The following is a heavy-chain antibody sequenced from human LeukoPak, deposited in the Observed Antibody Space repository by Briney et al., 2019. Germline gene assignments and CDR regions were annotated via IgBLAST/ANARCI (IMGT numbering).Heavy chain of an antibody. Sequence: ASVKVSCKASGYTFTGCYMHWVRQAPGQGLEWMGWINPNSGGTNYAQKFQGWVTMTRDTSISTAYMELSRLRSDDTAVYYCAREDYYGSGSLRYWGQGTLVTVSS. J-gene: IGHJ4*02. V-gene: IGHV1-2*04. CDR1: GYTFTGCY. D-gene: IGHD3-10*01. CDR2: INPNSGGT. CDR3: AREDYYGSGSLRY.